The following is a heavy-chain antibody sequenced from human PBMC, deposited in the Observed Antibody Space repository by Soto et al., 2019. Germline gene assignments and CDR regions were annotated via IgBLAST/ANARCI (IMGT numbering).Heavy chain of an antibody. J-gene: IGHJ6*02. CDR1: GFTFSSYE. CDR2: ISSSGSTI. CDR3: TRDSGSHSRYGMDV. V-gene: IGHV3-48*03. Sequence: GTLLLPCSASGFTFSSYEMNWVRQAPGKGLEWVSYISSSGSTIYYADSVKVRFTISRDNAKNSLYLQMNSLRAEDTDVYYCTRDSGSHSRYGMDVWGQGTKVTVYS. D-gene: IGHD1-26*01.